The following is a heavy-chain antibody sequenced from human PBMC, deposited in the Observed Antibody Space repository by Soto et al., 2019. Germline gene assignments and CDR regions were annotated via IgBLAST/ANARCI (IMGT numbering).Heavy chain of an antibody. CDR3: ARHLYSADSSGYYGY. CDR2: VHYTGST. D-gene: IGHD6-19*01. J-gene: IGHJ4*02. V-gene: IGHV4-39*01. Sequence: QLQLQESGPGLVKPSETLSLTCTVSDGSISRSAFYWGWIRQPPGKGLEWIGSVHYTGSTYYNPSLKSRVTISVDSSKNHLSLKVSSVTAADTAVYYCARHLYSADSSGYYGYWGQGALVTVSS. CDR1: DGSISRSAFY.